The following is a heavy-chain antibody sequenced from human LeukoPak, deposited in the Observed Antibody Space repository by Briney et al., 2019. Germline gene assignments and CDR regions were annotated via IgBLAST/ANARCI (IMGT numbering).Heavy chain of an antibody. V-gene: IGHV1-24*01. CDR2: FDPEDGET. CDR3: ATDRSQPFTSWLWFGRQQKHNWFDP. CDR1: GYTLTELS. J-gene: IGHJ5*02. Sequence: GASVKVSCKVSGYTLTELSMHWVRQAPGKGLEWMGGFDPEDGETIYAQKFQGRVTMTEDTSTDTAYMELSSLRSEDTAVYYCATDRSQPFTSWLWFGRQQKHNWFDPWGQGTLVTVSS. D-gene: IGHD3-10*01.